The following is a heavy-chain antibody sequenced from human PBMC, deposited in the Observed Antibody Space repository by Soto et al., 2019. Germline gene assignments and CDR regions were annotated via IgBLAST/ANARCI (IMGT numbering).Heavy chain of an antibody. Sequence: EVQLLESGGGLVQPGGSLRLSCAASGFTFSTYWMHWVRQAPGKGLVWVSRISGDGSRTSYADSVKGRFTISRDNARKTLFLQMNSLTAEDTAVYYCARGGMEPVDYWGQGTLVTVSS. CDR1: GFTFSTYW. V-gene: IGHV3-74*01. CDR3: ARGGMEPVDY. D-gene: IGHD1-26*01. J-gene: IGHJ4*02. CDR2: ISGDGSRT.